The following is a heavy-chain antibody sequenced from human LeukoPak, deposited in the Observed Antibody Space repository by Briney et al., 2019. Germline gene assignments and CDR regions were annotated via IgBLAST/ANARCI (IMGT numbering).Heavy chain of an antibody. V-gene: IGHV1-69*06. D-gene: IGHD3-10*01. CDR1: GYTFTSYA. CDR2: IIPIFGTA. J-gene: IGHJ6*04. Sequence: SVKVSCKASGYTFTSYAMHWVRQAPGQGLEWMGGIIPIFGTANYAQKFQGRVTITADKSTGTAYMELSSLRSEDTAVYYCARGTYYYGSGSYPRGYYYGMDVWGKGTTVTVSS. CDR3: ARGTYYYGSGSYPRGYYYGMDV.